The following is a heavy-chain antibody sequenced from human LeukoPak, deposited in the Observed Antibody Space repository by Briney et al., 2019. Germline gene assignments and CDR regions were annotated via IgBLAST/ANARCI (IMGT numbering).Heavy chain of an antibody. CDR3: AKDHYGSGSYIDY. CDR1: GFTFSSYG. Sequence: GGSLRPSCAASGFTFSSYGMHWVRQAPGKGLEWVAVIWYDGSNKYYADSVKGRFTISRDNSKNTLYLQMNSLRAEDTAVYYCAKDHYGSGSYIDYWGQGTLVTVSS. J-gene: IGHJ4*02. D-gene: IGHD3-10*01. CDR2: IWYDGSNK. V-gene: IGHV3-33*06.